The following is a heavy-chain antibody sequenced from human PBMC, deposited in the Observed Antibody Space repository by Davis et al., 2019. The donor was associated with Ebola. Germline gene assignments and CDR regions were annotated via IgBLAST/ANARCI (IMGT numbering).Heavy chain of an antibody. V-gene: IGHV1-18*01. CDR3: ASGVTGDY. J-gene: IGHJ4*02. CDR2: ISVYNGNT. CDR1: GGTFSSYA. D-gene: IGHD2-21*02. Sequence: ASVKVSCKASGGTFSSYAISWVRQAPGQGLEWMGWISVYNGNTNYAQKLQGRVTMTTDTSTSTAYMELRSLRSDDTAVYYCASGVTGDYWGQGTLVTVSS.